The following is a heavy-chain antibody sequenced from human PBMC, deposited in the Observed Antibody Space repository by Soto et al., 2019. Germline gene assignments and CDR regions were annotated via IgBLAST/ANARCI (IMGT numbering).Heavy chain of an antibody. CDR2: IKSKTDGGTT. V-gene: IGHV3-15*01. CDR1: GFTFSNAW. J-gene: IGHJ6*02. CDR3: TTVQVMGFYYYYYGMDV. D-gene: IGHD3-16*01. Sequence: GGSLRLSCAASGFTFSNAWMSWVRQAPGKGLEWVGRIKSKTDGGTTDYAAPVKGRFTISRDDSKNTRYLQMNSLKTEDTAVYYCTTVQVMGFYYYYYGMDVWGQGTTVTVSS.